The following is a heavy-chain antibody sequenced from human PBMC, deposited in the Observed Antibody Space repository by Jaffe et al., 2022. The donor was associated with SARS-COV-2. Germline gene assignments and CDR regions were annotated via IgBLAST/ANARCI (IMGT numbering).Heavy chain of an antibody. CDR3: ARHVMVRGYHFDY. Sequence: QLQLQESGPGLVKPSETLSLTCTVSGGSISSSSYYWGWIRQPPGKGLEWIGSIYYSGSTYYNPSLKSRVTISVDTSKNQFSLKLSSVTAADTAVYYCARHVMVRGYHFDYWGQGTLVTVSS. V-gene: IGHV4-39*01. D-gene: IGHD3-10*01. J-gene: IGHJ4*02. CDR2: IYYSGST. CDR1: GGSISSSSYY.